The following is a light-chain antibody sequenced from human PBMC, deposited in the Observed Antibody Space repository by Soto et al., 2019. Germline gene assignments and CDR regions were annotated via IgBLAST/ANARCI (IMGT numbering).Light chain of an antibody. Sequence: QSVLTHPPSVSAAPGQKVTISCSGSSSNIGGNSVSWYQQLPGTAPKLLIYDDNKRPSGIPDRFSGSKSGTSATLGITGFQTGDEADYYCGSWDSSLSAYVFGTGTTVTVL. CDR1: SSNIGGNS. CDR3: GSWDSSLSAYV. V-gene: IGLV1-51*01. CDR2: DDN. J-gene: IGLJ1*01.